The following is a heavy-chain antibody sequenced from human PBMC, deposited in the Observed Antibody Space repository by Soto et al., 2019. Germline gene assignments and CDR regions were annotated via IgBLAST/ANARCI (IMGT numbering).Heavy chain of an antibody. CDR3: ARAGLITTVLNFDY. V-gene: IGHV4-30-4*01. J-gene: IGHJ4*02. CDR1: GGSISSGDYY. CDR2: IYYGGST. D-gene: IGHD4-4*01. Sequence: QVQLQESGPGLLKPSQTLSLTCTVSGGSISSGDYYWRWIRQPPGKGLEWIGYIYYGGSTSYNPSLRSRVSISVDTSKNQFSLKLSSVTAADTAVYYCARAGLITTVLNFDYWGQGTLVTVAS.